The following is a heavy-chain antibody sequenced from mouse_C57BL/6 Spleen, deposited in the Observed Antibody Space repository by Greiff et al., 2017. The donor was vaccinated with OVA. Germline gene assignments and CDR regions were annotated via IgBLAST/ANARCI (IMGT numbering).Heavy chain of an antibody. Sequence: EVQLQQSVAELVRPGASVKLSCTASGFNIKNSYMHWVKQRPEQGLEWIGRIDPANGNTKYAPKFQGKATITADTSSNTAYLQLSSRTSEDTAIYYYAREEVYDYGPWFAYWGQGTLVTVS. D-gene: IGHD2-4*01. CDR1: GFNIKNSY. J-gene: IGHJ3*01. CDR2: IDPANGNT. CDR3: AREEVYDYGPWFAY. V-gene: IGHV14-3*01.